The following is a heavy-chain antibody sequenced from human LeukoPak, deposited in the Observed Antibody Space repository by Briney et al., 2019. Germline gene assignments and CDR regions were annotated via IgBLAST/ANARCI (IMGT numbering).Heavy chain of an antibody. Sequence: GGSLRLSCAASGFTFSTFWMHWVRQAPGKGLVWVSRINGDESLTHYADSVRGRFTISRDNARNTLYPQMDSLRAEDTAVYYCALFWRDGMDVWGQGTTVTVSS. V-gene: IGHV3-74*01. J-gene: IGHJ6*02. CDR2: INGDESLT. CDR1: GFTFSTFW. CDR3: ALFWRDGMDV. D-gene: IGHD1-1*01.